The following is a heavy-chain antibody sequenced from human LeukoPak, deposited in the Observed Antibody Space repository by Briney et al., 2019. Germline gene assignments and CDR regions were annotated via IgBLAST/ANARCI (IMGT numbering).Heavy chain of an antibody. CDR3: ARDRTMVRGVRLVDY. CDR2: ISAYNGNT. V-gene: IGHV1-18*01. J-gene: IGHJ4*02. D-gene: IGHD3-10*01. Sequence: ASVKVSCKASGYTFTSYGISWVRQAPGQGLEWMGWISAYNGNTSYAQKLQGRVTMTTDTSTSTAHMELRSLRSDDTAVYYCARDRTMVRGVRLVDYWGQGTLVTVSP. CDR1: GYTFTSYG.